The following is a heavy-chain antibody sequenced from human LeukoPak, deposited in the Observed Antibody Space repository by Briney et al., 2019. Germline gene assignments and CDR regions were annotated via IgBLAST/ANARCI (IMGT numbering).Heavy chain of an antibody. J-gene: IGHJ2*01. D-gene: IGHD1-26*01. CDR3: ARGIVGATTLYWYFDL. Sequence: PGGSLRLSCAASGFTFSSYWMHWVRQAPGKGLVWVSRINTDGSSTSYADSVKGRFTISRDNAKNTLYLQMNSLRVEDTAVYYCARGIVGATTLYWYFDLWGRGTLVTVSS. CDR1: GFTFSSYW. V-gene: IGHV3-74*01. CDR2: INTDGSST.